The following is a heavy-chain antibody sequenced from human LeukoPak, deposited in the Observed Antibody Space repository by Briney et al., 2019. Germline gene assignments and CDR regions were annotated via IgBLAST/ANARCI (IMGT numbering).Heavy chain of an antibody. CDR3: ARQGSGWYYFDY. V-gene: IGHV4-59*08. Sequence: SETLSLTCTVSGGSISSHYWSWIRQPPGKGLEWIGYIYYSGSTNYNPSLNSRATMSVDTSKHQFSLKLNFVTAADTAVYYCARQGSGWYYFDYWGQGTVITVSS. CDR1: GGSISSHY. D-gene: IGHD6-19*01. J-gene: IGHJ4*02. CDR2: IYYSGST.